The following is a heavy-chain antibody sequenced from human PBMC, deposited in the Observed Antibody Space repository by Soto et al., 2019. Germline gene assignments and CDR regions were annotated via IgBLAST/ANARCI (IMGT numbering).Heavy chain of an antibody. CDR3: AKGYDLSGYSRMDV. Sequence: EAQLLESGGGLEQPGGSLRLSCAASGFTFSSYAMSWVRQAPGKGLEWVSGISGSGGSTYYADSVKGRFTISRDNSKNTLYLQMNSLRAEDTAVYYWAKGYDLSGYSRMDVWGQGTTVTVSS. J-gene: IGHJ6*02. CDR2: ISGSGGST. D-gene: IGHD5-18*01. CDR1: GFTFSSYA. V-gene: IGHV3-23*01.